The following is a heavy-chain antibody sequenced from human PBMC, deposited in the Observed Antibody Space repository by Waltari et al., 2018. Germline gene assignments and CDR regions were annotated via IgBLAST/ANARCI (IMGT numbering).Heavy chain of an antibody. J-gene: IGHJ3*02. CDR3: ARDGGNNYGGNSGSDAFDI. D-gene: IGHD4-17*01. Sequence: QVQLVQSGAEVKKPGSSVKVSCKASGGTFSRSAISWVRQAPGHGLEWMGGIIPIFGTANYAQKVQGRVTITTDESTSTAYMELSSLRSEDTAVYYCARDGGNNYGGNSGSDAFDIWGQGTMVTVSS. V-gene: IGHV1-69*05. CDR2: IIPIFGTA. CDR1: GGTFSRSA.